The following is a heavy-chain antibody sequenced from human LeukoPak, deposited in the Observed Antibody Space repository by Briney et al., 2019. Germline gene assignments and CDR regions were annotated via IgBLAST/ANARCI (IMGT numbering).Heavy chain of an antibody. CDR3: ARSGYYDIFPIRNWFDP. Sequence: ASVKVSCKASGYTFTSYGISWVRQAPGQGLEWMGWISAYNGNTNYAQKLQGRVTMTTDTSTSTAYMELRSLRSDDTAVYYCARSGYYDIFPIRNWFDPWGQGTLVTVSS. D-gene: IGHD3-9*01. J-gene: IGHJ5*02. CDR2: ISAYNGNT. V-gene: IGHV1-18*01. CDR1: GYTFTSYG.